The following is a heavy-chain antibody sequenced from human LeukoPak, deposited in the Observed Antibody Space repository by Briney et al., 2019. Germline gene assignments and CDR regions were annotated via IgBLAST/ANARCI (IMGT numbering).Heavy chain of an antibody. CDR1: GGTLSSYS. CDR3: AGLTVTLPYYYYMDV. CDR2: IIIPLFRTP. D-gene: IGHD6-19*01. Sequence: SVKVSCKASGGTLSSYSISWVRQAPGQGLEWIGGIIIPLFRTPNFSQKFQGRVTISTDESTNTAYMQLSSLRSDDTAVYFCAGLTVTLPYYYYMDVWGKGTAVTVSS. J-gene: IGHJ6*03. V-gene: IGHV1-69*05.